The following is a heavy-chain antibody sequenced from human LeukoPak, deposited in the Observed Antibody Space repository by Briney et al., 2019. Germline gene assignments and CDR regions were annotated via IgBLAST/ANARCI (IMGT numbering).Heavy chain of an antibody. D-gene: IGHD3-3*01. CDR3: TTDQEEGPYYDFWSGLPLDY. V-gene: IGHV3-15*01. J-gene: IGHJ4*02. Sequence: GGSLRLSCAAPGFTFSNAWMSWVRQAPGKGLEWVGRIKSKTDGGTTDYAAPVKGRFTISRDDSKNTLYLQMNSLKTEDTALYYCTTDQEEGPYYDFWSGLPLDYWGQGTLVTVSS. CDR2: IKSKTDGGTT. CDR1: GFTFSNAW.